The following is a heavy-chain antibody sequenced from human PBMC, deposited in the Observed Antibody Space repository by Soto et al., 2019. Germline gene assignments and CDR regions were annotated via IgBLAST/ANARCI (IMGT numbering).Heavy chain of an antibody. J-gene: IGHJ4*02. CDR3: APRSMAVVPEY. CDR1: GDSISSYY. D-gene: IGHD3-22*01. CDR2: LYYGRSA. Sequence: QVQLQESGPGLVKPSETLSLTCAVSGDSISSYYCMWIRQPPGKGLESIGYLYYGRSANYNPSLKSRVTLSLDTSTNQCTLTLSSMTAADTAVYYCAPRSMAVVPEYWGQGTLVTVSS. V-gene: IGHV4-59*01.